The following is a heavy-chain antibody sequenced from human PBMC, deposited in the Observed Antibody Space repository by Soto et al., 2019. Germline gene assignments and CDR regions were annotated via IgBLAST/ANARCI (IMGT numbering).Heavy chain of an antibody. CDR3: ASTGLQIVQATSYYYGLDV. CDR2: ISYDGSNK. CDR1: GFTFSSYG. J-gene: IGHJ6*02. D-gene: IGHD2-8*01. Sequence: GGSLRLSCAASGFTFSSYGMHWVRQAPGKGLEWVAVISYDGSNKYYADSVKGRFTISRDNSKNTLYLQMNSLRAEDTAVYYWASTGLQIVQATSYYYGLDVWGQGTTVTVSS. V-gene: IGHV3-30*03.